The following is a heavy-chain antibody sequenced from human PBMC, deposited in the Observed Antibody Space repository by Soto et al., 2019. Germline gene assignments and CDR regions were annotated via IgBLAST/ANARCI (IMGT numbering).Heavy chain of an antibody. CDR2: ISGSGGST. V-gene: IGHV3-23*01. CDR1: GFTFSSYA. J-gene: IGHJ6*02. D-gene: IGHD2-8*01. Sequence: EVQLLESGGGLVQPGGSLRLSCAASGFTFSSYAMSWVRQAPGKGLEWVSAISGSGGSTYYADSVKGRFTISRDNSKNTLYLQMNSLRAEDTAVYYCAKDEMGRCYYYYGMDVWGQGTTVTVSS. CDR3: AKDEMGRCYYYYGMDV.